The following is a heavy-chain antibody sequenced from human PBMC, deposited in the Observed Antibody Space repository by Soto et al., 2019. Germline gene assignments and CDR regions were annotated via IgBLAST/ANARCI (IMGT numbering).Heavy chain of an antibody. Sequence: SETLSLTCAVSGDSISSSKWWSWVRQPPGKGLEWIGEIYHSGSTNYNPSLKSRVIISVDKSKNQFSLKLSSVTDADTAVYYCATSIAVAGPGGNPHNFDYWGQGTLVTVSS. CDR2: IYHSGST. CDR3: ATSIAVAGPGGNPHNFDY. V-gene: IGHV4-4*02. J-gene: IGHJ4*02. D-gene: IGHD6-19*01. CDR1: GDSISSSKW.